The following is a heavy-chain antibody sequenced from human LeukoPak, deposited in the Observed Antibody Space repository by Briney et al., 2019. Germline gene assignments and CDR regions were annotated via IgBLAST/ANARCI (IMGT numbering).Heavy chain of an antibody. D-gene: IGHD2-15*01. CDR3: ARDVVVVVAATVNYYYYGMDV. CDR2: ISAYNGNT. J-gene: IGHJ6*02. Sequence: ASVKVSCKASGYTFTSYGISWVRQAPGEGLGWMGWISAYNGNTNYAQKLQGRVTMTTDTSTSTAYMELRSLRSDDTAVYYCARDVVVVVAATVNYYYYGMDVWGQGTTVTVSS. V-gene: IGHV1-18*01. CDR1: GYTFTSYG.